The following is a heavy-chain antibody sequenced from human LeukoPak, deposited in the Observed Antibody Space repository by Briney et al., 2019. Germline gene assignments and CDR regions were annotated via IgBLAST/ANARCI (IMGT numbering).Heavy chain of an antibody. CDR3: AREPNGDYAIDY. D-gene: IGHD4-17*01. V-gene: IGHV3-33*01. Sequence: GGSLRLSCAASGFTFSSYGMHWVRQAPGKGLEWVAVIWYDGSNKYYADSVKGRFTISRDNSKNTLYLQMNSLRAEDTAVYYCAREPNGDYAIDYWGQGTLITVSS. J-gene: IGHJ4*02. CDR2: IWYDGSNK. CDR1: GFTFSSYG.